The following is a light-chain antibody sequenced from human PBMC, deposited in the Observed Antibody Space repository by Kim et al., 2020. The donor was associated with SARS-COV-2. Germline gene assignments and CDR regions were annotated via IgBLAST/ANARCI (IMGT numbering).Light chain of an antibody. Sequence: DIQMTQSPSTLSASVGDRVTITCRASQSISTWLAWYQHKPGKAPKLLIHDVSSLESGVPSRFSGSGSGTEFTLTISSLQPDDYATYYCQQYDTNSRTFGRGTKLDIK. CDR2: DVS. CDR1: QSISTW. V-gene: IGKV1-5*01. CDR3: QQYDTNSRT. J-gene: IGKJ1*01.